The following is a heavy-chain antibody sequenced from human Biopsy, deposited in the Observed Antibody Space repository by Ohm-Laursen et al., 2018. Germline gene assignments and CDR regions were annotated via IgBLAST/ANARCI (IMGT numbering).Heavy chain of an antibody. V-gene: IGHV4-59*08. CDR3: ATTTMDTSGWYGNYFDS. CDR1: SGSISSYY. J-gene: IGHJ4*02. CDR2: ISYSGNT. D-gene: IGHD6-19*01. Sequence: TLSLTCTVSSGSISSYYWSWIRQPPGKGLEWIGYISYSGNTNYNPSLKSRVTMSVDTSKNQFSLKVYPVTAADTAIYYCATTTMDTSGWYGNYFDSWGQGALVTVSS.